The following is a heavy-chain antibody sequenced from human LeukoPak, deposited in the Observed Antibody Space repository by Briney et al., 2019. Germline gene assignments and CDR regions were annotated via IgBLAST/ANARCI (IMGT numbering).Heavy chain of an antibody. V-gene: IGHV3-21*04. CDR1: GFTFSSYS. CDR3: AKEMVPRFGMVRGVISY. CDR2: ISSSSSYI. D-gene: IGHD3-10*01. Sequence: GGSLRLSCAASGFTFSSYSMNWVRQAPGKGLEWVSSISSSSSYIYYADSVKGRFTISRDNAKNSLYLQMNSLRAEDTAVYYCAKEMVPRFGMVRGVISYWGQGTLVTVSS. J-gene: IGHJ4*02.